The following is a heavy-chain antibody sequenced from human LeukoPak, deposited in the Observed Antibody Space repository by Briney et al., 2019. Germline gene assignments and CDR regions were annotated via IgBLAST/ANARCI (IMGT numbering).Heavy chain of an antibody. CDR2: IYTSGSN. J-gene: IGHJ5*02. CDR3: ARDRSAGQSFDL. Sequence: SETLSLTCTVSGGSLSSGSYYWCCLRQPAGMGLEWLGGIYTSGSNNYNPSLKSRVTISVDTSKNQFSRKLSSVTAADTAVYYCARDRSAGQSFDLWGQGTLVTVSS. V-gene: IGHV4-61*02. CDR1: GGSLSSGSYY. D-gene: IGHD6-13*01.